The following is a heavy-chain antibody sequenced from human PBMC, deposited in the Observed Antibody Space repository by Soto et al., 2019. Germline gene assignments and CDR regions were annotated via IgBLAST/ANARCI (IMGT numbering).Heavy chain of an antibody. CDR1: GFTFSSYA. V-gene: IGHV3-30-3*01. J-gene: IGHJ3*02. CDR2: ISYDGSNK. CDR3: ARATSGWYKEAFDS. D-gene: IGHD6-19*01. Sequence: QVQLVESGGGVVQPGRSLRLSCAASGFTFSSYAMHWVRQAPGQGLEWVAVISYDGSNKYYADSVKGRFTISRDNSKNTLYLQMNSLRAEDTAVYDCARATSGWYKEAFDSWGQGTMVTVSS.